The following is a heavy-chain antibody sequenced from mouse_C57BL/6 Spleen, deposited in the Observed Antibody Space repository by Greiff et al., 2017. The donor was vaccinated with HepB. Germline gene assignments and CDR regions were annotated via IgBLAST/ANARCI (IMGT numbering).Heavy chain of an antibody. CDR1: GFNIKDYY. Sequence: VQLKQSGAELVRPGASVKLSCTASGFNIKDYYMHWVKQRPEKGLEWIGRIDPEDGDTEYAPKFQGKATMTADTSSNTAYLQLSSLTSEDTAVYYCTESNYEDFDYWGQGTTLTVSS. D-gene: IGHD2-5*01. V-gene: IGHV14-1*01. J-gene: IGHJ2*01. CDR2: IDPEDGDT. CDR3: TESNYEDFDY.